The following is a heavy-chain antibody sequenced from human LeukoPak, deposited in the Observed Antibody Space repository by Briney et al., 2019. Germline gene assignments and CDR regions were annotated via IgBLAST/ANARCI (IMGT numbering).Heavy chain of an antibody. D-gene: IGHD6-13*01. CDR2: ISGSGGST. CDR3: AKARPTYSSSWYYYYYGMDV. Sequence: GGSLRLSCAASGFTFSSSAMSWVRQAPGKGLEWVSAISGSGGSTYYADSVKGRFTISRDNSKNTLYLQMNSLRAEDTAVYYCAKARPTYSSSWYYYYYGMDVWGQGTTVTVSS. V-gene: IGHV3-23*01. CDR1: GFTFSSSA. J-gene: IGHJ6*02.